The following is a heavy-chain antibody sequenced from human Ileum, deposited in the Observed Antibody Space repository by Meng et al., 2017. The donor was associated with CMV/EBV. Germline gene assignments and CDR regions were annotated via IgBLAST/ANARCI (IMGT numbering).Heavy chain of an antibody. CDR1: GFTFPTYW. J-gene: IGHJ5*01. V-gene: IGHV3-7*04. Sequence: GESLKISCAASGFTFPTYWMSWVRQAPGKGLEWVANIRADGGQKDSVDSVKGRFTISRDNAKNSLYLQMNSLRAEDTAVYYCVRGRVGFDSWGQGTLVTVSS. CDR3: VRGRVGFDS. CDR2: IRADGGQK.